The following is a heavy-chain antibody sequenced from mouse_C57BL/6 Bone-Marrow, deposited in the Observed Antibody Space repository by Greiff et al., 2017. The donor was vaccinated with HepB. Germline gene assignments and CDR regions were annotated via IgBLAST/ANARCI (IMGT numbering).Heavy chain of an antibody. Sequence: VQLVESGAELVKPGASVKMSCKASGYTFTSYWITWVKQRPGQGLEWIGDIYPGSGSTNYNEKFKSKATLTVDTSSSTAYMQLSSLTSEDSAVYYCARGTLAYWGQGTLVTVSA. CDR3: ARGTLAY. D-gene: IGHD3-3*01. CDR2: IYPGSGST. CDR1: GYTFTSYW. J-gene: IGHJ3*01. V-gene: IGHV1-55*01.